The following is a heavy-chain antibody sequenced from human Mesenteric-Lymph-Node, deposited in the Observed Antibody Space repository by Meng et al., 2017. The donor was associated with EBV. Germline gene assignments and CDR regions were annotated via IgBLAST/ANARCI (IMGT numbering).Heavy chain of an antibody. Sequence: DVQLVESXXGXIQPGXXLXLSCAASGFTVSSNFVNWVRQAPGKGLEWVSVIYSGGNTYYADSVKGRFTISRDNSKNTLYLQMNSLRVEDTAVYYCAREEPGGYFDSWGQGTMVTVSS. CDR2: IYSGGNT. V-gene: IGHV3-53*01. CDR1: GFTVSSNF. J-gene: IGHJ4*02. D-gene: IGHD1-14*01. CDR3: AREEPGGYFDS.